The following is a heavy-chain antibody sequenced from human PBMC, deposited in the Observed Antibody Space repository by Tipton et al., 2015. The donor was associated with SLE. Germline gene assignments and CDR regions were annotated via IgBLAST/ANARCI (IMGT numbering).Heavy chain of an antibody. Sequence: TLSLTCTVSGGSITSNYWSWIRQSPGKGLEWIGYIYYSGSTNYHPSLKSRVTISVDTSKNQFSLKRSSVTAADTAVYYCASAREPYFDYWGQGTLVTVSS. CDR3: ASAREPYFDY. V-gene: IGHV4-59*08. J-gene: IGHJ4*02. CDR2: IYYSGST. D-gene: IGHD1-26*01. CDR1: GGSITSNY.